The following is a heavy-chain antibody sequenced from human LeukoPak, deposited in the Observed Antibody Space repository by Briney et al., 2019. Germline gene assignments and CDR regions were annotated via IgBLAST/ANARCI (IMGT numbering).Heavy chain of an antibody. D-gene: IGHD3-16*01. Sequence: PSETLSLTCAVYGGSFSGYYWSWIRQPPGKELEWIGYIYESGSTDYNPSLRSRVTISRDTSKNQVSLKLSSVTAADTAIYFCARGKSRGGHIDYWGQGTLVTVSS. CDR3: ARGKSRGGHIDY. V-gene: IGHV4-34*11. CDR2: IYESGST. J-gene: IGHJ4*02. CDR1: GGSFSGYY.